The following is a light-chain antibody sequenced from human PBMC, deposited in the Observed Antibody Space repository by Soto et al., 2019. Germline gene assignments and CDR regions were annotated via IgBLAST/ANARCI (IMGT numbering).Light chain of an antibody. CDR2: EVI. V-gene: IGLV2-8*01. J-gene: IGLJ3*02. CDR1: NSDIGAYNY. Sequence: QSVLTQPPSASGSPGQSVTISCTGTNSDIGAYNYGSWYQQHPGKAPKVIIYEVIKRPSGVPDRFSGSKSGNTASLTVAGLQAEDEADYYCSSFAGNNHNLFGVGTKLPVL. CDR3: SSFAGNNHNL.